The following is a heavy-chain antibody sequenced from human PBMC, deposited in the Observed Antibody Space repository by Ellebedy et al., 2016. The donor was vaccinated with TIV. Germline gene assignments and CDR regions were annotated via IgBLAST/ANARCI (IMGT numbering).Heavy chain of an antibody. Sequence: ASVKVSCKASGYTFTSYDRHWVRQAPGQRLEWMGWINAGNGNTKYSQKFQGRVTITRDTSASTAYMELSSLRSEDTAVYYCARDRDYGTVDYWGQGTLVTVSS. CDR2: INAGNGNT. D-gene: IGHD4-17*01. V-gene: IGHV1-3*01. CDR1: GYTFTSYD. CDR3: ARDRDYGTVDY. J-gene: IGHJ4*02.